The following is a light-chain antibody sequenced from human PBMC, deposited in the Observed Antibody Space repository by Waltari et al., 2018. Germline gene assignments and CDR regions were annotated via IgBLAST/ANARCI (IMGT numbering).Light chain of an antibody. J-gene: IGLJ3*02. CDR3: TSYAGKNILV. V-gene: IGLV2-8*01. CDR2: EVN. Sequence: QSVLPQPPSASGSLGQSVTISCTGARSNVGVYNFVSWYQQHPGKAPKLIISEVNTRHSGVPDRFSGSKSGNTASLTVSGLLAEDEADYYCTSYAGKNILVFGGGTNLTVL. CDR1: RSNVGVYNF.